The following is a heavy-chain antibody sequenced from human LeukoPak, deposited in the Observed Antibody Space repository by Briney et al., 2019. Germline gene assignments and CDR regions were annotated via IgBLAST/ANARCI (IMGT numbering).Heavy chain of an antibody. CDR3: ARAGERGMIGS. D-gene: IGHD3-22*01. V-gene: IGHV4-31*03. J-gene: IGHJ3*01. CDR1: GGSISSGGYY. CDR2: IYYSGST. Sequence: SQTLSLTCTVSGGSISSGGYYWSRIRQHPGKGLEWIGYIYYSGSTYYNPSLKSRVTISVDTSKNQFSLKLSSVTAADTAVYYCARAGERGMIGSWGQGTMVTVSS.